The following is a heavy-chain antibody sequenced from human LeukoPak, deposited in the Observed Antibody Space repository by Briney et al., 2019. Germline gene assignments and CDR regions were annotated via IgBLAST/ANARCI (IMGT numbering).Heavy chain of an antibody. CDR2: IIPILGIA. D-gene: IGHD3-10*01. CDR3: ARGEGVLDY. CDR1: GGTFSSYA. V-gene: IGHV1-69*04. Sequence: ASVKVSCKASGGTFSSYAISWVRQAPGQGLEWMGRIIPILGIANYAQKFQGRDTITRNTSISTAYMELSSLRSEDTAVYYCARGEGVLDYWGQGTLVTVSS. J-gene: IGHJ4*02.